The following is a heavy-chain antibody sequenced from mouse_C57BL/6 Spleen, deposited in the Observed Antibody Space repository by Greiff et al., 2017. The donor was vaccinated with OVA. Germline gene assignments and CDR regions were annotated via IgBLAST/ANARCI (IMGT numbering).Heavy chain of an antibody. CDR1: GYTFTDYY. CDR2: INPNNGGT. V-gene: IGHV1-26*01. Sequence: VQLQQSGPELVKPGASVKISCKASGYTFTDYYMNWVKQSHGKSLEWIGDINPNNGGTSYNQKFKGKATLTVDKSSSTAYMELRSLTSEDSAVYYCARSGFLGSSHPEFAYWGQGTLVTVSA. D-gene: IGHD1-1*01. CDR3: ARSGFLGSSHPEFAY. J-gene: IGHJ3*01.